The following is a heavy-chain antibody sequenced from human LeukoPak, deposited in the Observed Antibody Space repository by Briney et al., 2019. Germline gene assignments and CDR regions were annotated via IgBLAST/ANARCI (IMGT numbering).Heavy chain of an antibody. CDR2: IIPIFGTA. J-gene: IGHJ4*02. Sequence: ASVKVSFKASGGTFSSYAISWVRQAPGQGLEWMGGIIPIFGTANYAQKFQGRVTITTDESTNTAYMELSSLRSEDTAVYYCATQPYYYGSGSYGEYFDYWGQGTLVTVSS. V-gene: IGHV1-69*05. CDR1: GGTFSSYA. D-gene: IGHD3-10*01. CDR3: ATQPYYYGSGSYGEYFDY.